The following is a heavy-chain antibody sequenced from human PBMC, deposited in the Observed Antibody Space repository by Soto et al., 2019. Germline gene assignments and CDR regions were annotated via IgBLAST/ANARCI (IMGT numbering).Heavy chain of an antibody. CDR3: ASETNCSGGSCYPPFDY. V-gene: IGHV4-39*01. Sequence: PSETLSLTCTVSGGSISSSSYYWGWIRQPPGKGLEWIGSIYYSGSTYYNPSLKSRVTISVDTSKNQFSLKLSSVTAADTAVYYCASETNCSGGSCYPPFDYWGQGTLVTVSS. J-gene: IGHJ4*02. CDR1: GGSISSSSYY. CDR2: IYYSGST. D-gene: IGHD2-15*01.